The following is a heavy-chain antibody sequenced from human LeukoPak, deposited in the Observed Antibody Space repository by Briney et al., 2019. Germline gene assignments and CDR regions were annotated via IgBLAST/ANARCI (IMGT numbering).Heavy chain of an antibody. D-gene: IGHD2-2*01. CDR3: ARDFTAAISHRPSDYYYYGMDV. CDR1: GGTFSSYA. J-gene: IGHJ6*02. V-gene: IGHV1-69*04. CDR2: IIPILGIA. Sequence: GASVKVSCKASGGTFSSYAISWVRQAPGQGLEWMGRIIPILGIANYAQKFQGRVTITADKSTSTAYMELSSLRSEDTAVYYCARDFTAAISHRPSDYYYYGMDVWGQGTTVTVSS.